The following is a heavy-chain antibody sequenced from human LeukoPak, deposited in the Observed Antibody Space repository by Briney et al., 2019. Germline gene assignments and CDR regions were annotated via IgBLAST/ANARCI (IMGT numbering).Heavy chain of an antibody. CDR3: EITTTVDEDY. CDR1: GGSISSSSYY. J-gene: IGHJ4*02. Sequence: SETLSLTCTVSGGSISSSSYYWGWIRQPPGKGLEWIGSIYYSGSTYYNPSLKSRVTISVDTSKNQFSLRLSSVTAADTAVYYCEITTTVDEDYWGQGTLVTVSS. V-gene: IGHV4-39*07. D-gene: IGHD4-17*01. CDR2: IYYSGST.